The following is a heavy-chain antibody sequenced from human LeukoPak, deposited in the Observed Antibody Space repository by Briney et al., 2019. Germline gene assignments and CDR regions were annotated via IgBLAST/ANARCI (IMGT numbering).Heavy chain of an antibody. Sequence: GSLRLSCAASGFTFSSYVMSWVRQAPGKGLEWVSSISNSGGSTYYADSVKGRFTISRDNSKNTLYLQMNSLRAEDTAVYYCARDPAVGGAYWYFDLWGRGTLVTVSS. CDR2: ISNSGGST. CDR1: GFTFSSYV. D-gene: IGHD3-16*01. CDR3: ARDPAVGGAYWYFDL. V-gene: IGHV3-23*01. J-gene: IGHJ2*01.